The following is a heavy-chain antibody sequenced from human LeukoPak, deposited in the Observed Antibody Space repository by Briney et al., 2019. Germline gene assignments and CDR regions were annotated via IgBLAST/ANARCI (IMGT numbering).Heavy chain of an antibody. V-gene: IGHV3-30*03. D-gene: IGHD2-21*01. Sequence: PGGSLRLSCAASGVTFSSYGMHWVRQAPGKGLEWVALISSDGNDKLYGDSVKGRFSISRDNSRSTMYLQMNSLRAEDTALYYCARYIASGPTVNVDYWGQGTLVTVSS. J-gene: IGHJ4*02. CDR3: ARYIASGPTVNVDY. CDR1: GVTFSSYG. CDR2: ISSDGNDK.